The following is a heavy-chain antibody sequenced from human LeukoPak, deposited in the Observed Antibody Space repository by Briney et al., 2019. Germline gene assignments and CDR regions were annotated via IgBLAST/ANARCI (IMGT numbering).Heavy chain of an antibody. V-gene: IGHV3-23*01. CDR3: ASFHYYGSGAHYLSY. D-gene: IGHD3-10*01. Sequence: HPGGSLRLSCAASGFTLSSYAMTWVRQAPGKGLEWVSDIGDSGATTYYADSVKGRFTISRDNSKNTLYLQMSSLRAEDTAVYFCASFHYYGSGAHYLSYWGQGTLVTVSS. CDR1: GFTLSSYA. CDR2: IGDSGATT. J-gene: IGHJ4*02.